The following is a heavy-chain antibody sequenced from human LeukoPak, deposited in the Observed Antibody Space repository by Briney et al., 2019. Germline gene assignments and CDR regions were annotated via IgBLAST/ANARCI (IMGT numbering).Heavy chain of an antibody. D-gene: IGHD5-24*01. CDR2: INHSGST. J-gene: IGHJ4*02. CDR3: ARGRGYNSFDY. V-gene: IGHV4-34*01. CDR1: GGSFSGYY. Sequence: SETLSLTCAVYGGSFSGYYWSWIRQPPGKGLEWIGEINHSGSTNYNPSLKSRVTISVDTSKNQFSLKLSSVTAADTAVYYCARGRGYNSFDYWGQGTLVSVSS.